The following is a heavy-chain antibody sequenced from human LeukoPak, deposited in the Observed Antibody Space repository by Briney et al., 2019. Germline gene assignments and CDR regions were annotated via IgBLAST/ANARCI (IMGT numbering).Heavy chain of an antibody. CDR3: AKEVAAGLGYFDY. Sequence: GGSLRLSCAASGFTFSSYGMHWVRQAPGKGLEWVAVISYDGSNKYYADSVKGRFTISRDNSKNTLYLQMNSLRAEDTAVYYCAKEVAAGLGYFDYWGQGTLVTVSS. CDR1: GFTFSSYG. CDR2: ISYDGSNK. V-gene: IGHV3-30*18. D-gene: IGHD2-15*01. J-gene: IGHJ4*02.